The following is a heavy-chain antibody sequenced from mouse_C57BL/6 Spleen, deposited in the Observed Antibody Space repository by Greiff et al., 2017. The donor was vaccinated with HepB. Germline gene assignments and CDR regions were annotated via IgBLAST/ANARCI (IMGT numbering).Heavy chain of an antibody. CDR1: GYTFTDYY. CDR3: APIYYGNYDYAMDY. D-gene: IGHD2-1*01. Sequence: VQLKQSGPELVKPGASVKISCKASGYTFTDYYMNWVKQSHGKSLEWIGDINPNNGGTSYNQKFKGKATLTVDKSSSTAYMELRSLTSEDSAVYYCAPIYYGNYDYAMDYWGQGTSVTVSS. V-gene: IGHV1-26*01. CDR2: INPNNGGT. J-gene: IGHJ4*01.